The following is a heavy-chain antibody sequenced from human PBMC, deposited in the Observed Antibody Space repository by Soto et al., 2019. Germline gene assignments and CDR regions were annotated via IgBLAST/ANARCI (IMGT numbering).Heavy chain of an antibody. J-gene: IGHJ6*03. CDR2: MNPNSGNT. Sequence: QVQLVQSGAEVKKPGASVKVSCKASGYTFTSYDINWVRQATGQGLEWMGWMNPNSGNTGYAQKFQGRATMTRNTSISTAYMELSRLRSEDTAVYYCARGSGFLEWSHYYYYMDVWGKGTTVTVSS. CDR3: ARGSGFLEWSHYYYYMDV. CDR1: GYTFTSYD. D-gene: IGHD3-3*01. V-gene: IGHV1-8*01.